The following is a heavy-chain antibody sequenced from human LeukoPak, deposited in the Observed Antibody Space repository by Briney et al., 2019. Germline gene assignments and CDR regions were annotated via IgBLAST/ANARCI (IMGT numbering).Heavy chain of an antibody. J-gene: IGHJ4*02. CDR2: IYPSGST. CDR3: ARTTYYFDSGGYNRPYYFDY. D-gene: IGHD3-22*01. CDR1: GGSISSYY. V-gene: IGHV4-4*07. Sequence: SETLSLXCTVSGGSISSYYWIWIRQPAGKGLEWIGRIYPSGSTNYNPSLKSRVTMSVDTSKNQFSLKLSSVTAADTAVYYCARTTYYFDSGGYNRPYYFDYWGQGTLVTVSS.